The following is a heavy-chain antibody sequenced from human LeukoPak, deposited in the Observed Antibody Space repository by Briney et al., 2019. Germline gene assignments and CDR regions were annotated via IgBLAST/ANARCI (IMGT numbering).Heavy chain of an antibody. J-gene: IGHJ3*02. V-gene: IGHV4-59*01. D-gene: IGHD2-2*01. Sequence: SETLSLTCTVSGGSTSSYYWSWIRQPPGKGLEWIGYIYYSGSTNYNPSLKSRVTISVDTSKNQFSLKLSSVTAADTAVYYCARAIVVVPAGDAFDIWGQGTMVTVSS. CDR1: GGSTSSYY. CDR2: IYYSGST. CDR3: ARAIVVVPAGDAFDI.